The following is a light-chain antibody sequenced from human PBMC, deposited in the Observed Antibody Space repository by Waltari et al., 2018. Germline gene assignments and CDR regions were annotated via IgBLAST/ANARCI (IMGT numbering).Light chain of an antibody. CDR3: QQRINWPRT. CDR2: EAT. V-gene: IGKV1-5*03. Sequence: DIQMTQSPSTLSASVGDRVTITCRASQSIGSWLAWYQQKPGKAPNLLIYEATSLESGVPSRFSASGSGTEFTLTISSLQPDDFAVYYCQQRINWPRTFGQGTKVEIK. J-gene: IGKJ1*01. CDR1: QSIGSW.